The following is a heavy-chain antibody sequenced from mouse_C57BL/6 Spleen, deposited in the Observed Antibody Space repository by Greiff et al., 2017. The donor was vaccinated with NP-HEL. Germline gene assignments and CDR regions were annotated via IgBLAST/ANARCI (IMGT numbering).Heavy chain of an antibody. Sequence: EVQGVESGGDLVKPGGSLKLSCAASGFTFSSYGMSWVRQTPDKRLEWVATISSGGSYTYYPDSVKGRFTISRDNAKNTLYLQMSSLKSEDTAMYYGARQDLITTVVEDYWGQGTTLTVSS. V-gene: IGHV5-6*01. CDR3: ARQDLITTVVEDY. CDR1: GFTFSSYG. CDR2: ISSGGSYT. D-gene: IGHD1-1*01. J-gene: IGHJ2*01.